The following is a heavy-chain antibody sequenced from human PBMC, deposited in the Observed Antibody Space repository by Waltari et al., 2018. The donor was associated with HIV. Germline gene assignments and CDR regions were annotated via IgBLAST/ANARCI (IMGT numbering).Heavy chain of an antibody. Sequence: GFSFSSYSMNWVRQAPGKGLKWISYISNSGNTIDYADSVKGRFTISRDNAKNSLSLQMHSLRAEDTAVYYCARARGYSYGYEDYWGQGALVTVSS. J-gene: IGHJ4*02. V-gene: IGHV3-48*04. CDR3: ARARGYSYGYEDY. CDR2: ISNSGNTI. CDR1: GFSFSSYS. D-gene: IGHD5-18*01.